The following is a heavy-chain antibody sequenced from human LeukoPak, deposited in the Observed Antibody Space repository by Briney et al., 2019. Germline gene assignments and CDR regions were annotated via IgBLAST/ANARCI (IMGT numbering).Heavy chain of an antibody. CDR1: GGSISNYW. D-gene: IGHD3-22*01. CDR3: VSNGYYSVDY. Sequence: PSETLSLTCAVSGGSISNYWWSWVRQSPGKGLEWIGEIHHSGNTNYNPSLKSRVTVSVGPSRGQFSLKLNSVTAADTAVYYCVSNGYYSVDYWGQGTLVTVSS. V-gene: IGHV4-4*02. CDR2: IHHSGNT. J-gene: IGHJ4*02.